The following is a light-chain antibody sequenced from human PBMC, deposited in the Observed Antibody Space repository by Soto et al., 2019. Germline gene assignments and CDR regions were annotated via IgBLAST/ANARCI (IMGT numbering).Light chain of an antibody. CDR2: DAS. Sequence: EIVMTQSPATLSVSPGERATLSCRASQSVSRNLAWYQQKPGQPPRLLIYDASTRATGVPARFGGSGPGTEFTLTISGLQSEDFAVYYCQQYGDWPPDTFGQGTKVDIK. V-gene: IGKV3-15*01. CDR1: QSVSRN. J-gene: IGKJ2*01. CDR3: QQYGDWPPDT.